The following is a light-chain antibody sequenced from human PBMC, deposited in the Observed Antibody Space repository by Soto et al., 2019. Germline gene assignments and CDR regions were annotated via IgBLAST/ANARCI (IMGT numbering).Light chain of an antibody. CDR3: SSYAGSDNVV. CDR2: EVT. J-gene: IGLJ2*01. V-gene: IGLV2-8*01. Sequence: QSALTQPPSASGSPGQSVTISCTGTSSDVGSYSYVSWYQQHPGKAPKLMIYEVTKRPSGVPDRFSGSKSDNTASLTVSGLQAEDEAYYYCSSYAGSDNVVFGGGTKVTVL. CDR1: SSDVGSYSY.